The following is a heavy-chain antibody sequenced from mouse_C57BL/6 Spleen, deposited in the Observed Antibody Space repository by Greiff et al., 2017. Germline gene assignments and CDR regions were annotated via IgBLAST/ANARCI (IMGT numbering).Heavy chain of an antibody. J-gene: IGHJ1*03. Sequence: EVKLMESGPGLVKPSQSLSLTCSVTGYSITSGYYWNWIRQFPGNKLEWMGYISYDGSNNYNPSLKNRISITRDTSKNQFFLKLNSVTTEDTATYYCARGLWDGYFDVWGTGTTVTVSS. V-gene: IGHV3-6*01. CDR2: ISYDGSN. CDR3: ARGLWDGYFDV. CDR1: GYSITSGYY. D-gene: IGHD4-1*01.